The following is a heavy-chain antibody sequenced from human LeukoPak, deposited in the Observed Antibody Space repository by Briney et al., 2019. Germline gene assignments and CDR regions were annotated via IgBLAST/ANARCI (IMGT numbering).Heavy chain of an antibody. Sequence: GGSLRLSCAASGFTFDDYAMHWVRQAPGKGLEWVSLISGDGGSAYYADSVKGRFTISRDNSKNSLYLQMNSLRTEDTALYYCAKIALDLGISWWVPYDYWGQGTLVTVSS. CDR2: ISGDGGSA. J-gene: IGHJ4*02. V-gene: IGHV3-43*02. D-gene: IGHD6-13*01. CDR1: GFTFDDYA. CDR3: AKIALDLGISWWVPYDY.